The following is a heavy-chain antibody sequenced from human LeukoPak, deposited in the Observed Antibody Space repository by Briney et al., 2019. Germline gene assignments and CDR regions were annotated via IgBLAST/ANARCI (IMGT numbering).Heavy chain of an antibody. CDR3: ARGEGITMIVDY. J-gene: IGHJ4*02. CDR2: INWNGDTT. V-gene: IGHV3-20*04. CDR1: GFTFDDYD. Sequence: PGGSLRLSCAASGFTFDDYDMNWVRQAPGKGLEWVSGINWNGDTTGYADSLKGRFTISRDNAKNSLYLQMNSLRAEDTAVYYCARGEGITMIVDYWGQGTLVTVSS. D-gene: IGHD3-22*01.